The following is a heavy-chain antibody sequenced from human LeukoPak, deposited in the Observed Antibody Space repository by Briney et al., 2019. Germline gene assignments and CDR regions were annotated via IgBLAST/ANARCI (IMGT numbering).Heavy chain of an antibody. V-gene: IGHV3-23*01. CDR1: GFTFSSYA. CDR3: ARPSSSGWYDY. J-gene: IGHJ4*02. CDR2: ISGSGGTT. Sequence: PGGSLRLSCAASGFTFSSYAISWVRQAPGKGLEWVSAISGSGGTTYYADSVKGRFTISRDNSKNTLYLQMNSLRAEDTAVYYCARPSSSGWYDYWGQGALVTVSS. D-gene: IGHD6-19*01.